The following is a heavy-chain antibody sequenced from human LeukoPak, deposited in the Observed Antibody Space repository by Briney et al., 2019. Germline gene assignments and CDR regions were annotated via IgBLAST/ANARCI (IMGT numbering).Heavy chain of an antibody. V-gene: IGHV3-21*01. CDR2: ISSSSSYI. Sequence: GGSLRLSCAASGFTFSSYSMNWVRQAPGRGLEWVSSISSSSSYIYYADSVKGRFTISRDNAKNSLYLQMNSLRAEDTAVYYCARAIAVAHFDYWGQGTLVTVSS. D-gene: IGHD6-19*01. J-gene: IGHJ4*02. CDR3: ARAIAVAHFDY. CDR1: GFTFSSYS.